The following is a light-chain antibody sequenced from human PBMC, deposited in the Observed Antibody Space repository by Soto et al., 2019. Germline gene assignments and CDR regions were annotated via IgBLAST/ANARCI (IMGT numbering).Light chain of an antibody. V-gene: IGLV1-51*02. CDR1: SSNIGNNH. Sequence: QSVLTQPPSVSAAPGQKVTISCSGSSSNIGNNHVSWYQQLPGTAPKLLIYENNMRPSGIPDRFSGAKSGTSATLGITGLQAGDEADYYCGAWDKILRAVLFGGGTKLTVL. CDR3: GAWDKILRAVL. CDR2: ENN. J-gene: IGLJ2*01.